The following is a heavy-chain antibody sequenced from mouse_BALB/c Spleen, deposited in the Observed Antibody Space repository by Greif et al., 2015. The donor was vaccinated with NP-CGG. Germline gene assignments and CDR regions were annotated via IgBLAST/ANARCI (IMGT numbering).Heavy chain of an antibody. CDR2: IYPGNVNT. Sequence: QVQLKQSGPELVKPGASVRISCKASGYTFTSYYIHWVKQRPGQGLEWIGWIYPGNVNTKYNEKFKGKATLTADKSSSTAYMQLSSLTSEDSAVYFCARAQLGAMDYWGQGTSVTVSS. CDR1: GYTFTSYY. V-gene: IGHV1S56*01. J-gene: IGHJ4*01. D-gene: IGHD4-1*02. CDR3: ARAQLGAMDY.